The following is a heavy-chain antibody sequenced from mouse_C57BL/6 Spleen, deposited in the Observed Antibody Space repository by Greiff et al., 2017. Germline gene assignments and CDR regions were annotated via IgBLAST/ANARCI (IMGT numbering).Heavy chain of an antibody. CDR1: GYTFTSYW. Sequence: QVQLQQPGAEFVKPGASVKMSCKASGYTFTSYWITWVKQRPGQGLEWIGAIYPGSGSTNYNEKLKSKATLNVDTSSSTAYMQLSSLTSEDSSVFYCAREYYDSSNFDYWGQGTTLTVSS. D-gene: IGHD1-1*01. J-gene: IGHJ2*01. CDR3: AREYYDSSNFDY. CDR2: IYPGSGST. V-gene: IGHV1-55*01.